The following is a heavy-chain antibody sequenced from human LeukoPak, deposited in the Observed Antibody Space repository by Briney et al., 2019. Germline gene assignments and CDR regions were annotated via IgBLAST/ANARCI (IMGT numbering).Heavy chain of an antibody. CDR1: GYTFTSYY. Sequence: ASVKVSCKASGYTFTSYYMHWVRQAPGQGLEWMGIINPSGGSTSYAQKFQGRVTMTRDMSTSTVYMELSSLRSEDTAVYYCARAGRDGYNYYYYYYMDVWGKGTTVTVSS. V-gene: IGHV1-46*01. J-gene: IGHJ6*03. CDR2: INPSGGST. CDR3: ARAGRDGYNYYYYYYMDV. D-gene: IGHD5-24*01.